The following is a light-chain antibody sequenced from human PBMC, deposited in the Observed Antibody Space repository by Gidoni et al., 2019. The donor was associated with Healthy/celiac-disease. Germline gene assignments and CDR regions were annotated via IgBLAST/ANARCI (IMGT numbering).Light chain of an antibody. V-gene: IGLV1-40*01. CDR3: QSYDSSLSGGV. CDR1: SSNIGAGYA. CDR2: GNS. J-gene: IGLJ2*01. Sequence: QSVLTQPPSVSGAPGQRVTISCTGSSSNIGAGYAVHWYQQLPGTAPKLLIYGNSNRPSGVPDRFSGSKSGTSASLAITGLQAEDEADYYCQSYDSSLSGGVFGGGTKLTAL.